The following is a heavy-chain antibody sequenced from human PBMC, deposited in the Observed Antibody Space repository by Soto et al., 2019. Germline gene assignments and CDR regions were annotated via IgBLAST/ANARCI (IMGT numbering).Heavy chain of an antibody. D-gene: IGHD3-22*01. CDR1: AVTFGSYA. J-gene: IGHJ5*02. Sequence: SXIPSCGSCAVTFGSYAMSGVREAPGKGLEWVSTISGSGGSTYYADSVKGRFTISRDNSKNTRYLQMNSLRAEDTAGYYCAKGPRSTMIEVVILNWFDHWGQGTLVTVSS. CDR3: AKGPRSTMIEVVILNWFDH. CDR2: ISGSGGST. V-gene: IGHV3-23*01.